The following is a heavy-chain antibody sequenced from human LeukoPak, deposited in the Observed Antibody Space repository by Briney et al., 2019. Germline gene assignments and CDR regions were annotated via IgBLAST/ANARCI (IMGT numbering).Heavy chain of an antibody. CDR2: ISYDGGEI. CDR1: GFTFSSYW. V-gene: IGHV3-7*01. J-gene: IGHJ4*02. Sequence: PGGSLRLSCEVSGFTFSSYWMSWVRQAPGKGLEWAAIISYDGGEIYYVDSVKGRFTLSRDNAKSSVYLQMNSLRAEDAAVYYCARDKPRGSYDGSIFDSWGQGTLVTVSS. D-gene: IGHD3-16*01. CDR3: ARDKPRGSYDGSIFDS.